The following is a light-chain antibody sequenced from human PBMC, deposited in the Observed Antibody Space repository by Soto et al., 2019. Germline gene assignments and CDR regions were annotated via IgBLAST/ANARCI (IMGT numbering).Light chain of an antibody. CDR3: QQYDELPLT. Sequence: EKVMTQSPATLSVSPGERATLFCRASQNVKTRLAWYQQKPGQAPRLLIYDAFTRATGIPARFSGSASGTEFNLTIVSLQAEDFAVYYCQQYDELPLTCGGGTKVEIK. CDR1: QNVKTR. J-gene: IGKJ4*01. CDR2: DAF. V-gene: IGKV3-15*01.